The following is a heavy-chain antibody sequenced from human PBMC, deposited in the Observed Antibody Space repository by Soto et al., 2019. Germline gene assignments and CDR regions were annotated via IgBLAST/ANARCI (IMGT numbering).Heavy chain of an antibody. J-gene: IGHJ4*02. V-gene: IGHV1-8*01. D-gene: IGHD3-16*02. Sequence: ASVKVSCKASGYTFTSYDINWVRQATGQGLEWMGWMNPNSGNTGYAQKFQGRVTMTRNTSISTAYMELNSLRDEDTAVYYCARGSNYDYVWGSYRPFDYWGQGTLVTVSS. CDR1: GYTFTSYD. CDR2: MNPNSGNT. CDR3: ARGSNYDYVWGSYRPFDY.